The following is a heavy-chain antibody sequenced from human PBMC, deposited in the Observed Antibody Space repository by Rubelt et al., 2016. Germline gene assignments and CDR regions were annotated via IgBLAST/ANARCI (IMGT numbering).Heavy chain of an antibody. CDR2: IYYSGST. D-gene: IGHD6-13*01. V-gene: IGHV4-59*08. Sequence: TVSGGSISGYFWSWIRQPPGKGLEWIGYIYYSGSTNYNSSLKSRVTISVDTSKNQFSLKLSSVTAADTAVYYCARLDAYSASWYPDPKYYFDYWGQGILVTVSS. CDR3: ARLDAYSASWYPDPKYYFDY. CDR1: GGSISGYF. J-gene: IGHJ4*02.